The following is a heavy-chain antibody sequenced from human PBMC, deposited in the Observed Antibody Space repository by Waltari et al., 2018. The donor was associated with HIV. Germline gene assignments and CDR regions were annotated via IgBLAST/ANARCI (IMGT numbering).Heavy chain of an antibody. D-gene: IGHD3-3*01. Sequence: EVQLVESGGGLVQPGGSLRLSCAAFGFTFSPYWMTWVRQAPGKGLEWLANIKQDGSEKYYADSVKGRFTVSRDNNKKSLYLQMSSLRAEDTAVYYCARDLKDYDFWSPVDVWGQGTTVTVSS. J-gene: IGHJ6*02. V-gene: IGHV3-7*01. CDR3: ARDLKDYDFWSPVDV. CDR2: IKQDGSEK. CDR1: GFTFSPYW.